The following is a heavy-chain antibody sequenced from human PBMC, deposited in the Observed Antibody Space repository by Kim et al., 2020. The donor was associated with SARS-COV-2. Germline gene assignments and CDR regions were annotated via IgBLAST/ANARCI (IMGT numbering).Heavy chain of an antibody. CDR1: GGSVSSGSYY. Sequence: SETLSLTCTVSGGSVSSGSYYWSWIRQPPGKGLEWIGYIYYSGSTNYNPSLKSRVTISVDTSKNQFSLKLSSVTAADTAVYYCARVGRFGEFEVDLWGRGTLVTVSS. J-gene: IGHJ2*01. CDR2: IYYSGST. D-gene: IGHD3-10*01. V-gene: IGHV4-61*01. CDR3: ARVGRFGEFEVDL.